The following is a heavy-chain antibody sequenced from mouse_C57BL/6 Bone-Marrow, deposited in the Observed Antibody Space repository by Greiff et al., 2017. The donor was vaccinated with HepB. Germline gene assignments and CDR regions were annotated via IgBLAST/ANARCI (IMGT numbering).Heavy chain of an antibody. V-gene: IGHV5-9-1*02. J-gene: IGHJ2*01. CDR1: GFTFSSYA. CDR2: ISSGGDYI. D-gene: IGHD1-1*01. CDR3: TRDYGSRRGYYFDY. Sequence: EVKLVESGEGLVKPGGSLKLSCAASGFTFSSYAMSWVRQTPEKRLEWVAYISSGGDYIYYADTVKGRFTISRDNARNTLYLQMSSLKSEDTAMYYCTRDYGSRRGYYFDYWGQGTTLTVSS.